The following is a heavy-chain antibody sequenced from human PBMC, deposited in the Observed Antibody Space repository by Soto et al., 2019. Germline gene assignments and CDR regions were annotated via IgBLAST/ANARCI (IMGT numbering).Heavy chain of an antibody. J-gene: IGHJ4*02. Sequence: QVQLVESGGGVVQPGRSLRLSCAASGFTFSSYGMNWVRQAPGKGLEWVAVISYDGSNKYYADSVKGRFTISRDNSKNTLYLQMNSLRAEDKAVYYCERDFADKNIAAAVSDYWGQGTLVTVSS. CDR3: ERDFADKNIAAAVSDY. CDR2: ISYDGSNK. D-gene: IGHD6-13*01. CDR1: GFTFSSYG. V-gene: IGHV3-30*03.